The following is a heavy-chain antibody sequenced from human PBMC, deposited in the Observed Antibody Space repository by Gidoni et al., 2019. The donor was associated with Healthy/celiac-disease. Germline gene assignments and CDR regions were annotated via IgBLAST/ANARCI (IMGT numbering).Heavy chain of an antibody. CDR3: AKDGGKLRYFDWLLDY. V-gene: IGHV3-30*18. D-gene: IGHD3-9*01. CDR1: GFPFRSYG. J-gene: IGHJ4*02. Sequence: QVQLVESGGGVVQPGGSLSIPCAASGFPFRSYGMHWVRQAPGKGLEWVAVMSYDGSNKYYADSVKGRFTISRDNSKNTLYLQMNSLRAEDTAVYYCAKDGGKLRYFDWLLDYWGQGTLVTVSS. CDR2: MSYDGSNK.